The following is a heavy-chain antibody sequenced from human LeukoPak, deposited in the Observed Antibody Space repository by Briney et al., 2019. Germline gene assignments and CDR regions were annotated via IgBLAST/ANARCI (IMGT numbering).Heavy chain of an antibody. CDR1: GYTFTMYG. Sequence: ASVKVSCKASGYTFTMYGISWVRQAPGQGLEWMGWISADNGNTNYAQKVQGRVTMTTDTSTNTAYMELRSLRSDDTAVYYCARSCCTNGAYYYYMDVWGKGTTVTASS. V-gene: IGHV1-18*01. J-gene: IGHJ6*03. CDR3: ARSCCTNGAYYYYMDV. D-gene: IGHD2-8*01. CDR2: ISADNGNT.